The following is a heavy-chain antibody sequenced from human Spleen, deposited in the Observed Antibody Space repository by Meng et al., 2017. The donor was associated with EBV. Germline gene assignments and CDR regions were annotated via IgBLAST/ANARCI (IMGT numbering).Heavy chain of an antibody. Sequence: QPQEPGPGLVKPSGTRSLTCAGFGGSISSSNWWSWVRQPPGKGLEWIGEIYHSGSTNYNPSLKSRVTISVDKSKNQSSLKLSSVTAADTAVYYCARDGSGSGTDFDYWGQGTLVTVSS. CDR2: IYHSGST. J-gene: IGHJ4*02. CDR1: GGSISSSNW. V-gene: IGHV4-4*02. CDR3: ARDGSGSGTDFDY. D-gene: IGHD1-1*01.